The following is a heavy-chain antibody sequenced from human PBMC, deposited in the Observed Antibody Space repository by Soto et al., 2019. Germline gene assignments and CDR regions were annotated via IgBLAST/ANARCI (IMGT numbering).Heavy chain of an antibody. CDR1: GFTFSSYS. Sequence: PGGSLRLSCAASGFTFSSYSMNWVRQAPGKGLEWVSSISSSSSYIYYADSVKGRFTISRDNAKNSLYLQMNSLRAEDTAVYYCARAYDFWSGYPTHYYYYYYGMDVWGQGTTVTVSS. CDR2: ISSSSSYI. D-gene: IGHD3-3*01. J-gene: IGHJ6*02. CDR3: ARAYDFWSGYPTHYYYYYYGMDV. V-gene: IGHV3-21*01.